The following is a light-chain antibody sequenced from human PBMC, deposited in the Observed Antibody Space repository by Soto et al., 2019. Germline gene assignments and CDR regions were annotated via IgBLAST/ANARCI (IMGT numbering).Light chain of an antibody. V-gene: IGKV1-39*01. CDR3: LQHNNCTPRK. CDR2: AAS. CDR1: RSISTY. Sequence: DIQMTQSPSSLSASVGDRVTITCRASRSISTYVNWYQQKPAKVPQLLIYAASSLQNGVPARFSGSGSGTEFTLTISSLQSEDFAVYYCLQHNNCTPRKFGQGTKV. J-gene: IGKJ1*01.